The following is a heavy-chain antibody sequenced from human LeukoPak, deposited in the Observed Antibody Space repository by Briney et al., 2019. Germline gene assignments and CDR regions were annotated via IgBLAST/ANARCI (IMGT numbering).Heavy chain of an antibody. V-gene: IGHV4-59*01. Sequence: SETLSLTCTVSGGSISSYYWSWLRQPPGKGLEWIGYIYYSGSTNYNPSLKSRVTISVDTSEDQFSLKLSSVTAADTAVYYCARTGPGIAARNYFDYWGQGTLVTVSS. CDR3: ARTGPGIAARNYFDY. D-gene: IGHD6-6*01. CDR2: IYYSGST. J-gene: IGHJ4*02. CDR1: GGSISSYY.